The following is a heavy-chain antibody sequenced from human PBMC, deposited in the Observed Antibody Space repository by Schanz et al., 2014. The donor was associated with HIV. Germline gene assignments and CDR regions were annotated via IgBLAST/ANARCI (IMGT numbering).Heavy chain of an antibody. V-gene: IGHV3-30*18. J-gene: IGHJ4*02. Sequence: QAQLVESGGGVVQPGRSLRLSCVASGFNFNSYGMHWVRQAPGKGLGWGAVKSYDGTKKHYADSVKGRFTISRDNSKNTLYLQMKSLRPEDTAVYYCAKGWRGYSISSWVDYWGQGSLVTVSS. CDR2: KSYDGTKK. CDR3: AKGWRGYSISSWVDY. D-gene: IGHD6-6*01. CDR1: GFNFNSYG.